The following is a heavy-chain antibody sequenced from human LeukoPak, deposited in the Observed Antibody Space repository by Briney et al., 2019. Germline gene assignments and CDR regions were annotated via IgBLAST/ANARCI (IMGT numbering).Heavy chain of an antibody. D-gene: IGHD4/OR15-4a*01. Sequence: ASVKVSCKASGYTFTDYYVHWVRQAPRQGLEWMGWINPHSGGSNYAQKSQGRVTMTRDTSITTAYMDLNRLRSDDTAIYYCARGRLTRGDYWGQGTLVTVSS. CDR2: INPHSGGS. CDR1: GYTFTDYY. V-gene: IGHV1-2*02. CDR3: ARGRLTRGDY. J-gene: IGHJ4*02.